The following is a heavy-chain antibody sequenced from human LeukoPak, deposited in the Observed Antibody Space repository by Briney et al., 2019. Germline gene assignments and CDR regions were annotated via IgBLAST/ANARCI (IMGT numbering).Heavy chain of an antibody. CDR1: GYTSTGYY. V-gene: IGHV1-2*02. J-gene: IGHJ3*02. Sequence: GASVKVSCKASGYTSTGYYMHWVRQAPGQGLEWMGWINPNSGGTNYAQKFQGRVTMTRDTSISTAYMELSRLRSDDTAVYYCARDRSVWYYYDSSGSNTENAFDIWGQGTMVTVSS. CDR2: INPNSGGT. D-gene: IGHD3-22*01. CDR3: ARDRSVWYYYDSSGSNTENAFDI.